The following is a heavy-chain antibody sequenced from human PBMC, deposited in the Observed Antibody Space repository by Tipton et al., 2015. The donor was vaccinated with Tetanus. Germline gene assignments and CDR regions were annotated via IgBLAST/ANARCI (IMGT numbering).Heavy chain of an antibody. J-gene: IGHJ5*02. CDR1: GGSISSYY. CDR2: IYYSGST. CDR3: ARHGSSIAARPARGWFDP. V-gene: IGHV4-39*01. D-gene: IGHD6-6*01. Sequence: TLSLTCTVSGGSISSYYWGWIRQPPGKGLEWIGSIYYSGSTYYNPSLKSRVTISVDTAKNQFSLKLSSVTAADTAVYYCARHGSSIAARPARGWFDPWGQGTLVTVSS.